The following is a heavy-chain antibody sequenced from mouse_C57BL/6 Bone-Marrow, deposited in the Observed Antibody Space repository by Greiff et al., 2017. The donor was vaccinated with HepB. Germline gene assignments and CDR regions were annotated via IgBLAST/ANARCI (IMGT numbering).Heavy chain of an antibody. Sequence: VQLKESGPVLVKPGASVKMSCKASGYTFTDYYMNWVKQSHGKSLEWIGVINPYNGGTSYNQKFKGKATLTVDKSSSTAYMELNSLTSEDSAVYYCASHYSNYPFAYWGQGTLVTVSA. CDR1: GYTFTDYY. CDR3: ASHYSNYPFAY. D-gene: IGHD2-5*01. J-gene: IGHJ3*01. CDR2: INPYNGGT. V-gene: IGHV1-19*01.